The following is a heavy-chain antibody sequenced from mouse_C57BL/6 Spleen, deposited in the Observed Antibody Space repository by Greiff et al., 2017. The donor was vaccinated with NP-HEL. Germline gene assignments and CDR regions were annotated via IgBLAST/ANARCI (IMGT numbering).Heavy chain of an antibody. D-gene: IGHD1-1*01. Sequence: VQLQQSGPELVKPGASVKISCKASGYAFSSSWMNWVKQRPGKGLEWIGRIYPGDGDTNYNGKLKGKATLTADKSSSTAYMQLSSLTSEDSAVYFCARSYYGSSYVDYAMDYWGQGTSVTVSS. J-gene: IGHJ4*01. CDR3: ARSYYGSSYVDYAMDY. CDR2: IYPGDGDT. V-gene: IGHV1-82*01. CDR1: GYAFSSSW.